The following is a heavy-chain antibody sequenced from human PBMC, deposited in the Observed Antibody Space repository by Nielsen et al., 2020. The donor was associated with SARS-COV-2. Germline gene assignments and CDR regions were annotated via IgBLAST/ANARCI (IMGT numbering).Heavy chain of an antibody. V-gene: IGHV3-23*03. CDR1: GFTFSSYA. CDR3: ARGKGVY. Sequence: GESLKISCAASGFTFSSYAMSWVRQAPGKGLEWVSVIYSGGSSTYYADSVKGRFTISRDNSKNTLYLQMNSLRAEDTAVYYCARGKGVYWGQGTLVTVSS. J-gene: IGHJ4*02. CDR2: IYSGGSST. D-gene: IGHD3-16*01.